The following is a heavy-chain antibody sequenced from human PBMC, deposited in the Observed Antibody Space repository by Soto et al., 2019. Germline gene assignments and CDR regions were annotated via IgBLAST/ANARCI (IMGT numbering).Heavy chain of an antibody. CDR2: INPTLGTT. V-gene: IGHV1-69*01. CDR1: ESIFTNSG. J-gene: IGHJ4*02. Sequence: QVHLVQSGAEVKRPGDSVKVSCKASESIFTNSGVTWVRQAPGQGLEWMGGINPTLGTTHYAQRFQGRLTIYADESRTIVNMGLSNLTPDDTAVYYCARLRSDCGGGTCSGSFWGQGTLVTVSS. CDR3: ARLRSDCGGGTCSGSF. D-gene: IGHD2-15*01.